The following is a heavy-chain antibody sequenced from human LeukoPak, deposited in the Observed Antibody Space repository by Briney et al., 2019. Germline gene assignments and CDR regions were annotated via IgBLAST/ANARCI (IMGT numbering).Heavy chain of an antibody. V-gene: IGHV3-48*01. D-gene: IGHD1-14*01. CDR3: ARANRQDAFDI. CDR2: ISSSSSTI. CDR1: GFTFSSYW. Sequence: GGSLRLSCAASGFTFSSYWMSWVRQAPGKGLEWVSHISSSSSTIYYADSVKGRFTISRDNAKNSLYLQMNSLRAEDTAVYYCARANRQDAFDIWGQGTMVTVSS. J-gene: IGHJ3*02.